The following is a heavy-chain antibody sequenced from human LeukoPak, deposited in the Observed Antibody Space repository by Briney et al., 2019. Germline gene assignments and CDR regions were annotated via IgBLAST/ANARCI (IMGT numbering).Heavy chain of an antibody. CDR3: AGDRATSYFDY. V-gene: IGHV3-33*01. D-gene: IGHD1-26*01. CDR2: IWYDGSNK. CDR1: GVTFRSHG. J-gene: IGHJ4*02. Sequence: GGSLRLSCAASGVTFRSHGMNWVRQAPGKGLEWVAFIWYDGSNKYYTDSVKGRFTISRDNSKNTLYLQMNSLRAEDTAVYYCAGDRATSYFDYWGQGALVTISS.